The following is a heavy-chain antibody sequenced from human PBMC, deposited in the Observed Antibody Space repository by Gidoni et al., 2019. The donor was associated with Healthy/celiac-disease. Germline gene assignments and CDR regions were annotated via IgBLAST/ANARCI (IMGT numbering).Heavy chain of an antibody. D-gene: IGHD4-17*01. CDR1: GYTFPRYG. V-gene: IGHV1-18*01. CDR2: ISAYNGNT. J-gene: IGHJ6*02. CDR3: ARDSSVALYGYMTTDYYYYGMDV. Sequence: QVQLVQSGAEVKKPGASVKVSCKASGYTFPRYGISWVRQAPGQWLEWMGWISAYNGNTKYAQKLQGRVTMTTDTSTSTAYMELRSLRSDDTDVYYCARDSSVALYGYMTTDYYYYGMDVWGQGTTVTVSS.